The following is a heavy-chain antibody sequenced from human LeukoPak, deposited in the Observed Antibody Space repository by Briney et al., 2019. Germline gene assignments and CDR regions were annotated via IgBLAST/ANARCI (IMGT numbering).Heavy chain of an antibody. V-gene: IGHV1-2*02. Sequence: ASVKVSCKASGYTFTGYYLHWVRQAPGQGLEWMGWINPNTGDTNSAQKFQGRVTMTRDTSISTAFMELSSFKSDDTAVYYCAKRLWYQVLQGCCALDVWGRGNTVTVSS. CDR3: AKRLWYQVLQGCCALDV. CDR2: INPNTGDT. D-gene: IGHD2-15*01. CDR1: GYTFTGYY. J-gene: IGHJ6*02.